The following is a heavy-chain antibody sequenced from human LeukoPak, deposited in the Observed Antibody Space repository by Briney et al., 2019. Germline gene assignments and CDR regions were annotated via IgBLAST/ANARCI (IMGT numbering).Heavy chain of an antibody. CDR2: ISGSGGST. J-gene: IGHJ4*02. CDR1: GFTFSSYA. Sequence: GGSLRLSCAAFGFTFSSYAMSWVRQAPGKGLERVSVISGSGGSTYYADSVKGRFTISRDNSKNTLYLQMNSLRAEDTAVYYCAKGRWYFEYWGQGTLVTVSS. D-gene: IGHD5-24*01. V-gene: IGHV3-23*01. CDR3: AKGRWYFEY.